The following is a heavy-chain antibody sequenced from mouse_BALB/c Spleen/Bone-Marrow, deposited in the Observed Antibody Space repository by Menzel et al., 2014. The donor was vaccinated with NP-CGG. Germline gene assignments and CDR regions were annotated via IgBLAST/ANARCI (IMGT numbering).Heavy chain of an antibody. D-gene: IGHD2-14*01. CDR3: ARYRLGTYFDY. J-gene: IGHJ2*01. V-gene: IGHV14-3*02. CDR2: IDPANGNT. Sequence: VQLQQSGAELVKPGASVKLSCTASGFNIKDTYMHWVKQRPEQGLEWIGRIDPANGNTKYDPKFQGKATITADTSSNTACLQLSSLASEDTAVYCCARYRLGTYFDYWGQGTTLTVSS. CDR1: GFNIKDTY.